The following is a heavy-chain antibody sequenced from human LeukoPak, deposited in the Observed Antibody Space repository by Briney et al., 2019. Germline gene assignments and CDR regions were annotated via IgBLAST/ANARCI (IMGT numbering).Heavy chain of an antibody. CDR1: GFTFSSYG. CDR3: AKTQLGIGAFDI. Sequence: GGSLRLSCAASGFTFSSYGMHWVRQAPGKVLEWVAFIRYDGSNKYYADSVKGRFTISRDNSKNTLYLQMNSLRAEDTAVYYCAKTQLGIGAFDIWGQGTMVTVSS. V-gene: IGHV3-30*02. D-gene: IGHD7-27*01. J-gene: IGHJ3*02. CDR2: IRYDGSNK.